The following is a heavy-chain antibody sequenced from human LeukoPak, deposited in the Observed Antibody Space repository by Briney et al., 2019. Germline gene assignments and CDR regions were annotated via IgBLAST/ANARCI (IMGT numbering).Heavy chain of an antibody. CDR3: ARGYSYGFGFDY. Sequence: AASVKVSCKASGGTFSSYAISWVRQAPGQGLEWMGGIIPIFGTANYAQKFQGRVTITADESTSTAYMELSSLRSEDTAVYYCARGYSYGFGFDYWGQGTLVTVSS. CDR2: IIPIFGTA. V-gene: IGHV1-69*13. CDR1: GGTFSSYA. D-gene: IGHD5-18*01. J-gene: IGHJ4*02.